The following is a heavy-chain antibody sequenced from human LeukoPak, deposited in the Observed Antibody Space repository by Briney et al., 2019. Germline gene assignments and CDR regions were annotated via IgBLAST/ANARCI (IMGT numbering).Heavy chain of an antibody. V-gene: IGHV4-61*02. CDR1: GGSISSGSYY. CDR3: ARVSSYYFDY. Sequence: SQTLSLTCTVSGGSISSGSYYWSWIRQPAGKGLEWIGRICTSGSTNYNPSLKSRVTISVDTSKNQFSLKLSSVTAADTAVYYCARVSSYYFDYWGQGTLVTVSS. J-gene: IGHJ4*02. CDR2: ICTSGST.